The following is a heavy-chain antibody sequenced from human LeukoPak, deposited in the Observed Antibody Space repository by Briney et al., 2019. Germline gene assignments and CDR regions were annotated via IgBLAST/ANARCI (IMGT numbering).Heavy chain of an antibody. Sequence: SETLSLTCTVSGGSISSGDYYWSWIRQPPGKGLEWIGYIYYSGSTYYNPSLKSRVTISVDTSKNQFSLKLSSVTAADTAVYYCARGSGSGPSRNWFDPWGQGTLVTVSS. CDR2: IYYSGST. V-gene: IGHV4-30-4*01. D-gene: IGHD2-15*01. CDR3: ARGSGSGPSRNWFDP. CDR1: GGSISSGDYY. J-gene: IGHJ5*02.